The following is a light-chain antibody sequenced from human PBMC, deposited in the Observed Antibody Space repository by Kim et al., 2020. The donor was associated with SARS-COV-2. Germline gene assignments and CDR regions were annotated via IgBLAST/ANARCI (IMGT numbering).Light chain of an antibody. CDR2: AAY. CDR1: QDVKNW. CDR3: RQGNTFPLT. V-gene: IGKV1-12*01. Sequence: ASVGDRVNISCRASQDVKNWVDWYQHIPGKAPKLLIYAAYNLQSGVPSRFSGSASGTDFSLIISNLQPEDFATYYCRQGNTFPLTFGGGTKVDIK. J-gene: IGKJ4*01.